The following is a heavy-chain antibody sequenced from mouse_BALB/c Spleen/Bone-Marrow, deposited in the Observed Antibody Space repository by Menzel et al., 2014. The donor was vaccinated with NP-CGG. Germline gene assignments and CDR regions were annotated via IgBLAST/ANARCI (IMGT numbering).Heavy chain of an antibody. J-gene: IGHJ3*01. D-gene: IGHD2-4*01. V-gene: IGHV1-18*01. CDR3: ARAGKYDYEVGSWFVY. CDR1: GYTFTDYN. CDR2: INPNSGGT. Sequence: EVQLQQSGPELVKPGASVKIPCKASGYTFTDYNMDWVKQSHGKSLEWIGDINPNSGGTIYNQKFKGKATLTVDKSSSTAYMELRSLTSEDTAVYYCARAGKYDYEVGSWFVYWGQGTLVTVSA.